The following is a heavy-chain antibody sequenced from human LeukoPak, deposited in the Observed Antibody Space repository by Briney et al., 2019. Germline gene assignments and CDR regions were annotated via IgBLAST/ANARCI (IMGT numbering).Heavy chain of an antibody. CDR3: AKVPSDSSGYYYFDY. Sequence: PGGSLTLSCAASGFTFSSYGMHWVRQAPGKGLEWVAVISYDGSNKYYADSVKGRFTISRDNSKNTLYLQMNSLRAEDTAVYYCAKVPSDSSGYYYFDYWGQGTLVTVSS. J-gene: IGHJ4*02. CDR2: ISYDGSNK. CDR1: GFTFSSYG. D-gene: IGHD3-22*01. V-gene: IGHV3-30*18.